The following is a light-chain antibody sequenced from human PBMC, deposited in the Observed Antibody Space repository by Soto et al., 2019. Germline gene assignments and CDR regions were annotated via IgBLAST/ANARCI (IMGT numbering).Light chain of an antibody. J-gene: IGKJ1*01. CDR2: DAS. V-gene: IGKV3-11*01. Sequence: EIVLTQSPATLSLSPGERATLSCRASQSIGSYLAWYQQKPGQAPRLLIYDASNRATGIPARFSGSGSGTDFTLTLSILEPEDFAVYYCQQRSNWRPTWTFGQGTKVEIK. CDR1: QSIGSY. CDR3: QQRSNWRPTWT.